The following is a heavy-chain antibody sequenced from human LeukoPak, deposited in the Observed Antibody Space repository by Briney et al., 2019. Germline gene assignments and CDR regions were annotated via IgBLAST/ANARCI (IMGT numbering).Heavy chain of an antibody. V-gene: IGHV4-39*01. CDR2: IYYSGNT. J-gene: IGHJ4*02. CDR3: ARQTGSGLFILP. Sequence: YWGWIRQXPGKGLEWIGSIYYSGNTYYNASLKSQVSISIGTSKNQFSLKLTSVTAADTAVYYCARQTGSGLFILPGGQGTLVTVSS. CDR1: Y. D-gene: IGHD3/OR15-3a*01.